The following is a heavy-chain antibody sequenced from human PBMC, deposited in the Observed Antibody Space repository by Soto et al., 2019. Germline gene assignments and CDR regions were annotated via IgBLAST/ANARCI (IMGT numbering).Heavy chain of an antibody. CDR2: IYYSGST. CDR3: ARVGGFGATTIDY. CDR1: GGSISSGDYY. Sequence: SETLSLTRTVSGGSISSGDYYWSWIRQPPGKGLEWIGYIYYSGSTYYNPSLKSRVTISVDTSKNQFSLKLSSVTAADTAVYYCARVGGFGATTIDYWGQGTLVTVSS. D-gene: IGHD3-10*01. V-gene: IGHV4-30-4*01. J-gene: IGHJ4*02.